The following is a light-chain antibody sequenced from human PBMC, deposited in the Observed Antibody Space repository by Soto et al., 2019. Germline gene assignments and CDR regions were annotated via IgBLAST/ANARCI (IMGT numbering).Light chain of an antibody. Sequence: EIVLTQSSATLSLSPGEGATLSCRASQSVKRRLGWYQQKPGQAPTLLIYDASNRATGIPARFSGSGSDTDFTLTISSLEPEDFAIYYCQQRDDWPLTFGGGTRVEIK. CDR2: DAS. CDR3: QQRDDWPLT. CDR1: QSVKRR. V-gene: IGKV3-11*01. J-gene: IGKJ4*01.